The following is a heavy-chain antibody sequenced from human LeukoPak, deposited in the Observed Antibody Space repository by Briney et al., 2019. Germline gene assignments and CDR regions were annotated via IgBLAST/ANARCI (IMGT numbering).Heavy chain of an antibody. V-gene: IGHV1-69*13. CDR3: ARTRLRLGTAAFDI. D-gene: IGHD4-17*01. J-gene: IGHJ3*02. Sequence: SVKVSCKASGYTFTSYDINWVRQATGQGLEWMGWMNPIFGTANYAQKFQGRVTITADESTSTAYMELSSLRSEDTAVYYCARTRLRLGTAAFDIWGQGTMVTVSS. CDR2: MNPIFGTA. CDR1: GYTFTSYD.